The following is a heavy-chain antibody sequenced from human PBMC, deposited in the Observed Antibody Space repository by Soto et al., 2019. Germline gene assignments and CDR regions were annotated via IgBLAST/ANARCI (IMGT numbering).Heavy chain of an antibody. D-gene: IGHD3-22*01. CDR1: GDSIISYY. CDR3: ATRSMAVVPEY. V-gene: IGHV4-59*01. J-gene: IGHJ4*02. CDR2: LYYGRSA. Sequence: QVQLQESGPGLVKPSETLSLTCAVSGDSIISYYCMWIRQPPGQGLESIVYLYYGRSANYNPSLKSRVTFSVDTSTNQCSLTLSSMTAADTDVYYCATRSMAVVPEYWGQGTLVTVSS.